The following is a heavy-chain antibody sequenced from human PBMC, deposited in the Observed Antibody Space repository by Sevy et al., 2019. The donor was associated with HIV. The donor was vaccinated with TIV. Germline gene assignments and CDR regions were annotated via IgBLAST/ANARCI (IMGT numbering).Heavy chain of an antibody. CDR3: AQETFGRFDS. D-gene: IGHD1-26*01. CDR2: IKPDGSDK. J-gene: IGHJ5*01. Sequence: LSLTCAASGFSFSAYWMNWVRQAPGKGLEWVANIKPDGSDKHYVDSAEGRFTISRDNAKNSLYLQMNSLRVEDTAMYYCAQETFGRFDSRGQGTLVTVSS. CDR1: GFSFSAYW. V-gene: IGHV3-7*01.